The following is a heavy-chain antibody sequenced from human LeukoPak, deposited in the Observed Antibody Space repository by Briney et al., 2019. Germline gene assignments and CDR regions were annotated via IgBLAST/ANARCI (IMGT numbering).Heavy chain of an antibody. V-gene: IGHV1-2*02. D-gene: IGHD5-24*01. CDR3: ARARRGRWLQLGY. CDR1: GYTFTGYY. CDR2: INPNSGGT. J-gene: IGHJ4*02. Sequence: ASVKVSCKASGYTFTGYYMHWVRQAPGQGLEWMGWINPNSGGTNYAQKFQGRVTMTRDTSISTAYMELSRLRSDDTAVYYCARARRGRWLQLGYWGQGTLVTVSS.